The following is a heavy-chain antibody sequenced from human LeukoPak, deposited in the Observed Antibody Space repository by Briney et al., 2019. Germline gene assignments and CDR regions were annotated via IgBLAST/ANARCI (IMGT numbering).Heavy chain of an antibody. D-gene: IGHD5-12*01. V-gene: IGHV1-69*13. CDR2: IIPIFGTA. CDR3: ARVSSGYDLLH. Sequence: SVKVSCKASGYTFTSYGISWVRQAPGQGLEWMGGIIPIFGTANYAQKFQGRVTITADESTSTAYMELSSLRSEDTAVYYCARVSSGYDLLHWGQGTLVTVSS. CDR1: GYTFTSYG. J-gene: IGHJ4*02.